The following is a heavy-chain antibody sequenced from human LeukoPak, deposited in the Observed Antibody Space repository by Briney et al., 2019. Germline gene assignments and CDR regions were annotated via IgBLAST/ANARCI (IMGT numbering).Heavy chain of an antibody. D-gene: IGHD3/OR15-3a*01. J-gene: IGHJ6*03. CDR1: GVTFSTSW. Sequence: XGSLRLSCAASGVTFSTSWMHWGRQAPGKGLEWGARIYSDDSRTIYADSVKGRITISRDDAKTTLYLQMNSLRAEDTAVYYCARGLGRTGYPGDYYDYMDVWGKGTTVTVAS. V-gene: IGHV3-74*01. CDR2: IYSDDSRT. CDR3: ARGLGRTGYPGDYYDYMDV.